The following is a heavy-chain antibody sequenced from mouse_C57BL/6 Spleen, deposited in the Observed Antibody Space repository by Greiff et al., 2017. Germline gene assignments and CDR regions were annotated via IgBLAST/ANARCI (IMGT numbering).Heavy chain of an antibody. CDR2: IDPENGDT. V-gene: IGHV14-4*01. CDR1: GFNIKDDY. D-gene: IGHD4-1*01. CDR3: TDWDEWFAY. J-gene: IGHJ3*01. Sequence: VQLKESGAELVRPGASVKLSCTASGFNIKDDYMHWVKQRPEQGLEWIGWIDPENGDTEYASKFQGKATITADTSSNTAYLQLSSLTSEDTAVYYCTDWDEWFAYWGQGTLVTVSA.